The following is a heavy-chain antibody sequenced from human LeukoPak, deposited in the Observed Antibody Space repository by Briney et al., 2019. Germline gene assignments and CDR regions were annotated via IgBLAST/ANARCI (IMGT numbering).Heavy chain of an antibody. V-gene: IGHV3-23*01. CDR1: GFIFSSYA. CDR2: ISGSGSST. D-gene: IGHD1-26*01. CDR3: AEEVGSTYPTFDY. J-gene: IGHJ4*02. Sequence: GGSLRLSCAASGFIFSSYAMSWVRQAPGKGLEWVSTISGSGSSTYYADSVKGRFTISRDNSKNTLYLQMSSLRAEDTALYFCAEEVGSTYPTFDYWGQGALSPSPQ.